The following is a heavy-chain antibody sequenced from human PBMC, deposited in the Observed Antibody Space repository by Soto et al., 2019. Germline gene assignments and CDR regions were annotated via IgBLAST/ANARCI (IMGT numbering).Heavy chain of an antibody. D-gene: IGHD3-9*01. Sequence: QVQLVESGGGVVQPGRSLRLSCAASGFTFSSYGMHWVRQAPGKGLEWVAFIWPDGGNKFYAESVKGRFTISRDNSKNTLYLQMTSLSSEDTAMYYCARDGDVNTGFEKDYWGQGTLVTVSS. CDR1: GFTFSSYG. CDR2: IWPDGGNK. CDR3: ARDGDVNTGFEKDY. J-gene: IGHJ4*02. V-gene: IGHV3-33*01.